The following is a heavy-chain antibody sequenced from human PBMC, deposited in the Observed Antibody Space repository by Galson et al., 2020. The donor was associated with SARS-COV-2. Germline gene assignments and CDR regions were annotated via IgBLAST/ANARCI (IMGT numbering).Heavy chain of an antibody. CDR1: GFSLTTSGMC. CDR2: IDWDDDE. J-gene: IGHJ4*02. V-gene: IGHV2-70*11. CDR3: ARIDSSGCRGNY. Sequence: GESGPTLVKPTQTLTLTCTFSGFSLTTSGMCVGWIRQPPGKALEWLARIDWDDDEYYSASLKTRLTISKDTSKNQVVLTMTNMDPVDTATYYCARIDSSGCRGNYWGQGTLVTVSS. D-gene: IGHD6-19*01.